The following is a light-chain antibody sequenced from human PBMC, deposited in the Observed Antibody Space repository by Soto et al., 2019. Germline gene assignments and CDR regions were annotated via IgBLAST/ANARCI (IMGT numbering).Light chain of an antibody. CDR2: SNT. CDR1: SSNIGSNT. J-gene: IGLJ1*01. CDR3: AVWDDSLNGCV. Sequence: QSVLTQPPSVSETPGQRVTISCSGSSSNIGSNTVTWYRQLPETAPKLLIYSNTQRPSGVPDRFSGSKSGTSASLAISGLQSEDEADYYCAVWDDSLNGCVFGTGTKVTVL. V-gene: IGLV1-44*01.